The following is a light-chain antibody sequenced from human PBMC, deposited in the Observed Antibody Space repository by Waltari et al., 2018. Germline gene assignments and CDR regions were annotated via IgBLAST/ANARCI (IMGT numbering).Light chain of an antibody. CDR2: GAS. CDR1: QSVTSNY. V-gene: IGKV3-20*01. Sequence: EIVLTQSPVTLSLSPGERATLSCWARQSVTSNYLAWYQQKPGQAPRLLIYGASSRATGIPDRFSGRGSGTDFTLTITRLEPEDFAVYYCHQYGDIPRTFGQGTKVELK. CDR3: HQYGDIPRT. J-gene: IGKJ1*01.